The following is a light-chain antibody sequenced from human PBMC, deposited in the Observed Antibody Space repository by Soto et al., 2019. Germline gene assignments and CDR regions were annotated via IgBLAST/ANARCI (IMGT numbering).Light chain of an antibody. Sequence: QSALTQPPSVSGAPGQRVTISCTGSSSNIGAGYDVHWYQQLPGTAPKLLIYGNSNRPSGVPDRFSGSKSGTSASLAITGLQVEDEADYYSQSNDSSLREVFGTGTKVPDL. CDR1: SSNIGAGYD. CDR2: GNS. V-gene: IGLV1-40*01. CDR3: QSNDSSLREV. J-gene: IGLJ1*01.